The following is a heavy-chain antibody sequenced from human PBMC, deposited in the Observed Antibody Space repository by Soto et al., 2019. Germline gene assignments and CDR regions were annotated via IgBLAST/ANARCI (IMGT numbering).Heavy chain of an antibody. CDR3: ARWEQYRRGIFDY. CDR2: TYYRSKWYS. Sequence: SQTLSLTCAISGDSVAANTGAWNWIRQSPSRGLEWLGRTYYRSKWYSDYAASVESRITVNPDTSKNHFSLQLNSVTPEDTAVYDCARWEQYRRGIFDYWGQGTLVTVSS. CDR1: GDSVAANTGA. V-gene: IGHV6-1*01. D-gene: IGHD1-26*01. J-gene: IGHJ4*02.